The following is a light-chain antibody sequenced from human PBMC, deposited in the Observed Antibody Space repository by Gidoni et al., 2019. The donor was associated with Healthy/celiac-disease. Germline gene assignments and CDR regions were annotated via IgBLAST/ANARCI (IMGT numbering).Light chain of an antibody. V-gene: IGKV2-28*01. Sequence: EIVMTQYSFSLTVTPGEPASHCGRSSQSLLHINGYNYLDWYLQKPGQSPQLLIYFGSTRASGVPDSFSGSGSGTDFTLKISRVEAEDVGFYYCMQALQTPRTFGQGTKVEIK. CDR1: QSLLHINGYNY. CDR2: FGS. CDR3: MQALQTPRT. J-gene: IGKJ1*01.